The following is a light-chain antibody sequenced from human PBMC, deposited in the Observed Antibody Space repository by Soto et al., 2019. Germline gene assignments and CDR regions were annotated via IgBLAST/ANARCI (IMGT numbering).Light chain of an antibody. J-gene: IGKJ1*01. CDR2: ATS. Sequence: DIQMTHSPSSLSASVGDGVTITCRASQGIAQYLAWYQQKPGKAPKLLIYATSTLQPGVPSRFSGSGSGTDFTLNINSLQPEDVATYYCQRYNNGRTFGQGTKVDIK. CDR3: QRYNNGRT. CDR1: QGIAQY. V-gene: IGKV1-27*01.